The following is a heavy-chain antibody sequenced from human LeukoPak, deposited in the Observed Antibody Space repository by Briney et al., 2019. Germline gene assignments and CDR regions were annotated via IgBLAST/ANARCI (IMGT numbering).Heavy chain of an antibody. J-gene: IGHJ4*02. CDR1: GGSISSYY. V-gene: IGHV4-59*08. CDR2: IYHSGST. Sequence: PSETLSLTCTVSGGSISSYYWSWIRQPPGKGLEWIGTIYHSGSTHYNPSLKSRVTLSVDTSKNQFSLKLRSVTAADTAVYYCASLPSNTVTHDYWGQGTLVTVPS. CDR3: ASLPSNTVTHDY. D-gene: IGHD4-11*01.